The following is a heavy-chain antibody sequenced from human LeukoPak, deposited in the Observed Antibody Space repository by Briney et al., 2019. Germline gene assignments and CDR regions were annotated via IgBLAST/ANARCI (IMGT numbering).Heavy chain of an antibody. V-gene: IGHV4-34*01. Sequence: SETLSLTCAVYGGSFSGYYWSWIRQPPGKGLEWIGEINHSGSTNYNPSLKSRVTTSVDTSKNQFSLKLSSVTAADTAVYYCARQKRGYCSSTSCFRMNGNWFDPWGQGTLVTVSS. J-gene: IGHJ5*02. D-gene: IGHD2-2*01. CDR3: ARQKRGYCSSTSCFRMNGNWFDP. CDR2: INHSGST. CDR1: GGSFSGYY.